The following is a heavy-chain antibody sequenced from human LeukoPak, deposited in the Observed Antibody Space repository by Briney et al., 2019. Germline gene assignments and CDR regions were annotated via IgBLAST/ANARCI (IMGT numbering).Heavy chain of an antibody. CDR1: GYSISSGYY. J-gene: IGHJ5*02. CDR3: ARVYSSTHNWFDT. D-gene: IGHD6-19*01. V-gene: IGHV4-38-2*02. Sequence: PSETLSLTCTVSGYSISSGYYWGWIRQPPGKGLEWIGSIYHSGSTYYNPSLKSRVTISVERSKNHFSLKLSSLTVADTARYYCARVYSSTHNWFDTWGQGIQVTVSS. CDR2: IYHSGST.